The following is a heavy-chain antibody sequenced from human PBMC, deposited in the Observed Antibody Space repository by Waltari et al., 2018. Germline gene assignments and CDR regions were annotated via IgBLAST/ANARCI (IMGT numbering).Heavy chain of an antibody. CDR3: AKEGVGYCTRTSCCIGFDL. CDR1: GFSINACA. D-gene: IGHD2-2*01. V-gene: IGHV3-23*01. CDR2: ISERGDST. J-gene: IGHJ4*02. Sequence: EVQLLESGGGLSQPGGSLRLSCAAPGFSINACAMRWVRQAPGRGLEWVSSISERGDSTYYADSVKGRVTTSRDNSRNTVYLQMSNMRSEDTAVYYCAKEGVGYCTRTSCCIGFDLWGQGTLVTVSS.